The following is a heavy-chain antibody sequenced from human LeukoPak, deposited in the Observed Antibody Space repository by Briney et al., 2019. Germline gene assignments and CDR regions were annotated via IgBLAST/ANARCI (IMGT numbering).Heavy chain of an antibody. CDR3: AGANYYGSGSSV. V-gene: IGHV1-69*13. CDR1: GGTFSSYA. CDR2: IIPIFGTA. D-gene: IGHD3-10*01. J-gene: IGHJ4*02. Sequence: RASVKVSCKASGGTFSSYAISWVRQAPGQGLEWMGRIIPIFGTASYAQKFQGRVTITADESTSTAYMELSSLRSEDTAVYYCAGANYYGSGSSVWGQGTLVTVSS.